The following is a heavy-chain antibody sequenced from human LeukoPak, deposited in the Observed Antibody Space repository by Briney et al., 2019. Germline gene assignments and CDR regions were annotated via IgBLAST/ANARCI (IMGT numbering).Heavy chain of an antibody. J-gene: IGHJ4*02. V-gene: IGHV3-48*02. CDR2: ISSSSSMI. D-gene: IGHD4-17*01. CDR3: ARDYGDLPARVPYFDY. Sequence: GRSLRLSCAASGFTFSSYSMNWVRDGPGKRLEWVSYISSSSSMIYYADSVKGRFTISRDNAKNSLYLQMKSLRDEDTAIYYCARDYGDLPARVPYFDYWGQGTLVTVSS. CDR1: GFTFSSYS.